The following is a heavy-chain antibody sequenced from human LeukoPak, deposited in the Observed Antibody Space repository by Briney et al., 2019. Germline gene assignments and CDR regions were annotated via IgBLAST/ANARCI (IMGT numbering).Heavy chain of an antibody. V-gene: IGHV4-30-2*01. D-gene: IGHD3-10*01. Sequence: PSETLSLTCAVSGGSISSGGYSWSWIRQPPGKGLEWIGYIYHSGSTYYNPSLKSRVTISVDRSKNQFSLKLSSVTAADTAVYYCARGEFEPNFDYWGQGTLVTVSS. CDR2: IYHSGST. J-gene: IGHJ4*02. CDR3: ARGEFEPNFDY. CDR1: GGSISSGGYS.